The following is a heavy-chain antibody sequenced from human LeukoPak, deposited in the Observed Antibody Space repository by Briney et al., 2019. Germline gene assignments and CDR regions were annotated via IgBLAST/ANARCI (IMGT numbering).Heavy chain of an antibody. CDR1: GGSITSGSYY. Sequence: SETLSLTCTVSGGSITSGSYYWSWIRQPAGKGLEWIGRIYTSGSTNYNPSLKSRVTISVDTPKNQFSLNVSSVTAADTAVYYCARDQALGYGWPTVLAIDIWGQGTMVTVSS. CDR3: ARDQALGYGWPTVLAIDI. V-gene: IGHV4-61*02. D-gene: IGHD6-19*01. CDR2: IYTSGST. J-gene: IGHJ3*02.